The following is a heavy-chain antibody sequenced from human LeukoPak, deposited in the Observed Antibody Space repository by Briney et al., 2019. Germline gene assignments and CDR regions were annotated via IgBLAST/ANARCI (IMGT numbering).Heavy chain of an antibody. V-gene: IGHV1-46*01. CDR3: ARQGYDLRDY. Sequence: GASVKVSCKASGYSLTTYYMHWVRQAPGQGLEWMAIINPSGGSTNYAQKFQGRVTMTRDTPTNTVYMEMSSLRIEDTAVYYCARQGYDLRDYWGQGTLVTVSS. CDR1: GYSLTTYY. CDR2: INPSGGST. D-gene: IGHD5-12*01. J-gene: IGHJ4*02.